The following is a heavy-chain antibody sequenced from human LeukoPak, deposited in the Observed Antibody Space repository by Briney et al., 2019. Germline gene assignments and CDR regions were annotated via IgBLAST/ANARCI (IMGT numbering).Heavy chain of an antibody. J-gene: IGHJ4*02. CDR1: GGSFSGYY. V-gene: IGHV4-39*01. CDR3: ARHSLSWYYFDY. D-gene: IGHD2-8*02. Sequence: SETLSLTCAVYGGSFSGYYWGRIRQPPGKGLEWIGSIYYSGSTYYNPSLKSRVTISVDTSKNQFSLKLSSVTAADTAVYYCARHSLSWYYFDYWGQGTLVTVSS. CDR2: IYYSGST.